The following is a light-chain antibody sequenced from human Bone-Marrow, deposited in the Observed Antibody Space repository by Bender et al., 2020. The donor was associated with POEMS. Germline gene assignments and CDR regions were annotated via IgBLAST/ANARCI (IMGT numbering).Light chain of an antibody. Sequence: SYGLTQPPSVSVSPGHTANITCSGDQLGDQYASWYQLKPGQSPVLVIYEDNKRPSGIPERFSGSNSGNIATLTISGTQALDEADYYCQGWDTSSVVVGGGAKLTVL. J-gene: IGLJ2*01. CDR3: QGWDTSSVV. V-gene: IGLV3-1*01. CDR2: EDN. CDR1: QLGDQY.